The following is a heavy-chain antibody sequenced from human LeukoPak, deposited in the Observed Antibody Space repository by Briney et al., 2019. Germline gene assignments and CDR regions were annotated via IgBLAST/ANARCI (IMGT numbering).Heavy chain of an antibody. CDR1: GGSISSSSYY. J-gene: IGHJ3*02. CDR2: IYYSGST. CDR3: ARQDGSGSGAFDI. Sequence: SETLSLTCTVSGGSISSSSYYWGWIRQPPGKGLEWIGSIYYSGSTYYNPSLKSRVTISVDTSKNQFPLKLSSVTAADTAVYYCARQDGSGSGAFDIWGQGTMVTVSS. V-gene: IGHV4-39*01. D-gene: IGHD2-15*01.